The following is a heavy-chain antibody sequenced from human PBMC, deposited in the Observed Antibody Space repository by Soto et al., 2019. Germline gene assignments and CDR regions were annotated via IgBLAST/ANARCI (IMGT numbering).Heavy chain of an antibody. J-gene: IGHJ3*02. D-gene: IGHD2-15*01. Sequence: ASVKVSCKASGYTFTSYYMHWVRQAPGQGLEWMGIINPSGGSTGYAQKFQGRVTMTRDTSTSTVYMELSSLRSEDTAVYYCARVGDGSGGSCYSDAFDIWGQGTMVTV. CDR1: GYTFTSYY. CDR2: INPSGGST. CDR3: ARVGDGSGGSCYSDAFDI. V-gene: IGHV1-46*01.